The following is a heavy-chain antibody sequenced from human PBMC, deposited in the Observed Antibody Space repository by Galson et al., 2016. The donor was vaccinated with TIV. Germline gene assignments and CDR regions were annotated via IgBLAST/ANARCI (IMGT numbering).Heavy chain of an antibody. CDR2: INVGNGNT. Sequence: SVKVSCKASANTFISYAITWVRQAPGQRLEWMGWINVGNGNTKYVQKFKGRVTITSDTSARIAYMELSTLTSEDTAMYYCARDRLGAKRAFDIWGQGTLVTVSS. V-gene: IGHV1-3*01. J-gene: IGHJ3*02. CDR3: ARDRLGAKRAFDI. CDR1: ANTFISYA. D-gene: IGHD3-16*01.